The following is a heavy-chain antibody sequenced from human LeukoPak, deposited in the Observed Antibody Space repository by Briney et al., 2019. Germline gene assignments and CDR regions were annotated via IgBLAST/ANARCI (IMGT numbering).Heavy chain of an antibody. Sequence: GRSLRLSCAASGFTFSDYAMHWVRQAPGKGLEWVSYITSSGNTIYYADSVKGRFTISRDNAKNSLYLQMNSLRAEDTAVYYCARANYYDISGYDYWGQGTLVTVSS. CDR3: ARANYYDISGYDY. V-gene: IGHV3-48*03. CDR1: GFTFSDYA. D-gene: IGHD3-22*01. J-gene: IGHJ4*02. CDR2: ITSSGNTI.